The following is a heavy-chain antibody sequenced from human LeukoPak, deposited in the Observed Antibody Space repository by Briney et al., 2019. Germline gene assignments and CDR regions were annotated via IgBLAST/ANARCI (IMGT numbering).Heavy chain of an antibody. CDR3: ARDYGEGGYYFDY. J-gene: IGHJ4*02. CDR2: ISSAVSST. Sequence: PGGSLRLSCAASGFTFSTYWMHWVRQAPGKGLVWLSRISSAVSSTNYADSVKGRFTISRANAKNTLYLQMNSLRAEDTAVYYCARDYGEGGYYFDYWGQGTLVTVSS. CDR1: GFTFSTYW. V-gene: IGHV3-74*01. D-gene: IGHD4-17*01.